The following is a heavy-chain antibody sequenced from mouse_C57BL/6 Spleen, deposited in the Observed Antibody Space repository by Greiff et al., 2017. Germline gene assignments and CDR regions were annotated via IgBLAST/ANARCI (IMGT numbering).Heavy chain of an antibody. CDR2: IYPRSGNT. CDR1: GYTFTSYG. J-gene: IGHJ3*01. Sequence: HVQLQQSGAELARPGASVKLSCKASGYTFTSYGISWVKQRPGEGLEWIGAIYPRSGNTYYNEKFKGKDTLTADKSYSTAYMELRSLTSEDSAVYFCERCKVFAYWGQGTLVTVS. V-gene: IGHV1-81*01. CDR3: ERCKVFAY.